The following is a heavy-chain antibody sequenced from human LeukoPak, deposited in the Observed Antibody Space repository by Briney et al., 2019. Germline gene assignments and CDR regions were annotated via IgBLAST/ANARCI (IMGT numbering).Heavy chain of an antibody. D-gene: IGHD3-22*01. CDR3: ATTDRSALIVVVIADAFDI. Sequence: SETLSLTCTASGGSINTYYWSWLRQPPGKGLEWIGSIYYSGSTYYNPSLKSRVTISVDTSKNQFSLKLSSVTAADTAVYYCATTDRSALIVVVIADAFDIWGQGTMVTVSS. J-gene: IGHJ3*02. V-gene: IGHV4-59*05. CDR2: IYYSGST. CDR1: GGSINTYY.